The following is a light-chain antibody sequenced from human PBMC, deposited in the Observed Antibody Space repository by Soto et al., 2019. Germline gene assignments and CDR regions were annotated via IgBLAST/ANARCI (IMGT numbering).Light chain of an antibody. J-gene: IGKJ1*01. CDR2: DAS. V-gene: IGKV1-5*01. CDR3: QQYNSYWT. Sequence: EDRVTITCLASQSISSWLAWYQQKPGKAPTLLIYDASSFESGVPSRVSGSGSGTEFTLTISSLQPDDFATYYCQQYNSYWTFGQGTKV. CDR1: QSISSW.